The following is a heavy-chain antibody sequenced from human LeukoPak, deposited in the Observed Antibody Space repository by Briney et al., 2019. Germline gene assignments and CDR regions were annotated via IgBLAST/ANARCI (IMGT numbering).Heavy chain of an antibody. Sequence: ASVKVSCKASGYTFTSYYLHWVRQAPGQGLEWMGIINPSGGSTSYAQKFQGRVTMTRDTSTSTVYMELSSLRSEDTAVYYCARDQQRSSGWSIGPRSPLYFDYWGQGTLVTVSS. J-gene: IGHJ4*02. CDR1: GYTFTSYY. V-gene: IGHV1-46*01. CDR3: ARDQQRSSGWSIGPRSPLYFDY. D-gene: IGHD6-19*01. CDR2: INPSGGST.